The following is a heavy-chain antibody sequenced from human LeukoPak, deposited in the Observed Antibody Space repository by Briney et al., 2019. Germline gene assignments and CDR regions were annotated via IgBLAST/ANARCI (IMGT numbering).Heavy chain of an antibody. J-gene: IGHJ4*02. CDR1: GGSIRSGSYY. CDR3: ARDPAYHYESGGSSFDY. V-gene: IGHV4-61*02. Sequence: SETLSPTCTVSGGSIRSGSYYWSWIRQPAGKGLEWIGRIYTSGSTNYNPSLKSRVTISVDTSKNQFSLKLSSVTAADTAVYYCARDPAYHYESGGSSFDYWGQGTLVTVSS. CDR2: IYTSGST. D-gene: IGHD3-22*01.